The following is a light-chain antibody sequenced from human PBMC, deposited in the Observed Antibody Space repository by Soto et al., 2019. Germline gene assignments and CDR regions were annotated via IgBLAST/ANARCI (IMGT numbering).Light chain of an antibody. J-gene: IGKJ2*01. CDR3: QQYGSSPYT. Sequence: EIVLTQSPGTLSLSPGERATLSCRASHYVTTGYLAWYQQKPGQPPRLLIYGASSRATGIPDTFSGSGSGTDFSLTINRLGPEDSAVYYCQQYGSSPYTFGQGTKLEIK. CDR2: GAS. V-gene: IGKV3-20*01. CDR1: HYVTTGY.